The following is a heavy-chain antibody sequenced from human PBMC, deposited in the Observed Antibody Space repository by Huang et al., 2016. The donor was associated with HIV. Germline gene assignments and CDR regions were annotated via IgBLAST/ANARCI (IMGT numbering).Heavy chain of an antibody. CDR3: ARDYVMVTPTPIFIFDS. D-gene: IGHD2-21*02. CDR1: GFTFSNYG. J-gene: IGHJ4*02. CDR2: ISYDGTN. V-gene: IGHV3-30*03. Sequence: QAQLVESGGGVVQPGRSLRLSCVGSGFTFSNYGMHWVRPGPGKGLGWVAGISYDGTNNYVDSVKGRFTISRDNAKNTLYLQMNSLRVEDGGLYYCARDYVMVTPTPIFIFDSWGQGSLVIVSS.